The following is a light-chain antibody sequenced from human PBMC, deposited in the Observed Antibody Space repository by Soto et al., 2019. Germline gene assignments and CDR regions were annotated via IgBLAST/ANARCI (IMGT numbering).Light chain of an antibody. Sequence: QSALTQPASVSGSPGQSITISCTGTSSDVGGYNYVSWYQQQPGKAPKLMIYEVSNRPSGVSNRFSGSKSGNTASLTISGLQAEDEADYYCSSYTYSITLYVVFGGGTKLTVL. CDR2: EVS. J-gene: IGLJ2*01. CDR3: SSYTYSITLYVV. V-gene: IGLV2-14*01. CDR1: SSDVGGYNY.